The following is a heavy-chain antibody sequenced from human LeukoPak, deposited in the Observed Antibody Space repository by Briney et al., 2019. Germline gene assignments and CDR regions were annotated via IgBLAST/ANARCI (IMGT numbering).Heavy chain of an antibody. CDR2: IGYDGSNK. V-gene: IGHV3-30*02. D-gene: IGHD3-9*01. J-gene: IGHJ6*03. Sequence: PGGSLRLSCAASEFTFSSYGMHWVRQAPGKGLEWVAFIGYDGSNKYYADSVKGRFTISRDNSKNTLYLQMNSLRAEDTAVYYCAKVNLGFDYDILTGYPDYYYYYMDVWGKGTTVTISS. CDR1: EFTFSSYG. CDR3: AKVNLGFDYDILTGYPDYYYYYMDV.